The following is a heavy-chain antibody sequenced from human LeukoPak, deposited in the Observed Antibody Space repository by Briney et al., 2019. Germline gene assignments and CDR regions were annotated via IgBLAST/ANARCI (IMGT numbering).Heavy chain of an antibody. D-gene: IGHD3-22*01. J-gene: IGHJ5*02. CDR2: IIPIFGTA. V-gene: IGHV1-69*13. CDR3: ARGPEYYYDSWFDP. Sequence: ASVKVSCKASGGTFSSYAISWVRQAPGQGLEWMGGIIPIFGTANYAQKFQARVTITADESTSTAYMELSSLTSEDTAVCYCARGPEYYYDSWFDPWGQGTLVTVSS. CDR1: GGTFSSYA.